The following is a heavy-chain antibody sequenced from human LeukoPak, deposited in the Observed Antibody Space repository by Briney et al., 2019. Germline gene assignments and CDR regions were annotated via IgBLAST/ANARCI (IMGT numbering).Heavy chain of an antibody. CDR1: GFTFIIYN. CDR3: ARAPSRRDSSGSFDS. J-gene: IGHJ4*02. Sequence: PGGSLRLSCAASGFTFIIYNMNWVRQAPGKGLEWVSYISSSSSTIYYADSVKGRFTISRDNAKNSLYLQMNSLRDEDTAVYYCARAPSRRDSSGSFDSWGQGTLVTVSS. D-gene: IGHD3-22*01. CDR2: ISSSSSTI. V-gene: IGHV3-48*02.